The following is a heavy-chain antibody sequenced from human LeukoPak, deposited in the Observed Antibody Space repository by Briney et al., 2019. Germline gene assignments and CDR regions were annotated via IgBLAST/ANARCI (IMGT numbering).Heavy chain of an antibody. D-gene: IGHD3-10*02. Sequence: GGSLRLSCAASGFTFSSFGMSWVRQAPGKGLEWVSAISGSGGSTYYADSVKGRFTISRDNSKNTLYLQMNSLRAEDTAVYYCAELGITMIGGVWGKGTTVTISS. CDR2: ISGSGGST. J-gene: IGHJ6*04. CDR1: GFTFSSFG. V-gene: IGHV3-23*01. CDR3: AELGITMIGGV.